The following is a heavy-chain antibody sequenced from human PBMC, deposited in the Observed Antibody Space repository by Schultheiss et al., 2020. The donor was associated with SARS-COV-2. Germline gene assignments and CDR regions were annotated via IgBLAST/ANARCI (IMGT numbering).Heavy chain of an antibody. D-gene: IGHD5-24*01. J-gene: IGHJ4*02. CDR1: GFTFDDYA. V-gene: IGHV3-9*01. CDR2: ISWNSGSI. Sequence: GGSLRLSCAASGFTFDDYAMHWVRQAPGKGLEWVSGISWNSGSIGYADSVKGRFTISRDNAKNTLYLQMNSLRAEDTAVYYCARDRREEMATMHFDYWGQGTLVTVSS. CDR3: ARDRREEMATMHFDY.